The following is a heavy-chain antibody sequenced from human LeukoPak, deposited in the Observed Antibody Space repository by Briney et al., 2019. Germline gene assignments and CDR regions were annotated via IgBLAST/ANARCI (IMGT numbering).Heavy chain of an antibody. V-gene: IGHV4-34*01. D-gene: IGHD3-10*01. J-gene: IGHJ4*02. CDR1: GGSFSGYY. Sequence: PSETLSLTCAVYGGSFSGYYWSWIRQPPGKGLEWIGEINHSGSTNYNPSLKSRVTISVDTSKNQFSLKLSSVTAADTAVYYCARRIGWFGELLSRFPPCFDYWGQGTLVTVSS. CDR3: ARRIGWFGELLSRFPPCFDY. CDR2: INHSGST.